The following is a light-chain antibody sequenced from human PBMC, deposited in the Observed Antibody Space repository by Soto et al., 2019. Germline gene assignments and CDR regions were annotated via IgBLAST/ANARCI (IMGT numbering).Light chain of an antibody. CDR3: QQYKVYPYT. Sequence: DIQMTQSPSTLSASIGDRVTLTCRASQSLTGRLAWYQQKPGRPPKLLIYDVSNLESGVPSRFSGSESGTNFTLTISSLRPDDFATFYCQQYKVYPYTFGQG. V-gene: IGKV1-5*01. CDR1: QSLTGR. J-gene: IGKJ2*01. CDR2: DVS.